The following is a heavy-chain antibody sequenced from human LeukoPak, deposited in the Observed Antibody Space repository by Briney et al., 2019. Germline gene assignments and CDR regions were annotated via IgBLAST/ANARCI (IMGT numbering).Heavy chain of an antibody. CDR1: GFTFSSYA. Sequence: GGSLRLSCAASGFTFSSYAMHWVRQAPGKGLEWVAVISYDGSNKYYADSVKGRFTISRDNSKNTLYLQMNSLRAEDTAVYYCARAPAFAFDIWGQGTMVTVSS. J-gene: IGHJ3*02. CDR2: ISYDGSNK. CDR3: ARAPAFAFDI. V-gene: IGHV3-30-3*01.